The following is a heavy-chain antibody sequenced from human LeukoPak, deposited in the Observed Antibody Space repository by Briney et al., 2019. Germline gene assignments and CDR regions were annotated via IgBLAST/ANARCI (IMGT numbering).Heavy chain of an antibody. J-gene: IGHJ4*02. D-gene: IGHD2-15*01. CDR2: IFYSGTT. V-gene: IGHV4-34*01. CDR3: ARGRGYDPVVFYFDS. CDR1: GGSFSGYF. Sequence: SETLSLTCAVYGGSFSGYFWGWIRQTPGKGLEWVGSIFYSGTTYYNPSLTSRVTISEDSSKNQFSLRLHSLTAADTAIYYCARGRGYDPVVFYFDSWGQGTAVIVSS.